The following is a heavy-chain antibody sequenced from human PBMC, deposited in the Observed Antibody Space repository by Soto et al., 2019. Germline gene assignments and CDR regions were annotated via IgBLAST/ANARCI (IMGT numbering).Heavy chain of an antibody. CDR1: GGSFSGYY. Sequence: SETLSLTCAVYGGSFSGYYWSWIRQPPGKGLEWIGEINHSGSTNYNPSLKSRVTISVDTSKNQFSLKLSSVTAADTAVYYCASKSGLSAFDIWGQGTMVTVSS. V-gene: IGHV4-34*01. CDR3: ASKSGLSAFDI. J-gene: IGHJ3*02. D-gene: IGHD3-10*01. CDR2: INHSGST.